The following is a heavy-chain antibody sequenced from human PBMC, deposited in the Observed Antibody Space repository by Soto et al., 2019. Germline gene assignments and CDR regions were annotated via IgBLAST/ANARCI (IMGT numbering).Heavy chain of an antibody. Sequence: QVQLQESGPGLVKPSDTLSLTCTVSDSPIRSYYWGWFRQPPGLGLEWVGYIYYTGTTTYNPSLRSRVAISLDASKSQFSLNLRSAIAADSAVYYCARLGGYYQAFDQWGHGALVTVSS. CDR3: ARLGGYYQAFDQ. V-gene: IGHV4-59*08. CDR1: DSPIRSYY. D-gene: IGHD3-22*01. CDR2: IYYTGTT. J-gene: IGHJ4*01.